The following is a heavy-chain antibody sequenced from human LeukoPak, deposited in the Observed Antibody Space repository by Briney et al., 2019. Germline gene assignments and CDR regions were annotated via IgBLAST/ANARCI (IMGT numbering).Heavy chain of an antibody. J-gene: IGHJ4*02. CDR2: IIPIFGTA. Sequence: ASVKVSCKASGGTFSSYAISWVRQAPGQGLEWMGGIIPIFGTANYAQKFQGRVTITADKSTSTAYMELSSLRSDDTAVYYCARGFYSYGSQVVDYWGQGTLVTVSS. V-gene: IGHV1-69*06. CDR1: GGTFSSYA. CDR3: ARGFYSYGSQVVDY. D-gene: IGHD5-18*01.